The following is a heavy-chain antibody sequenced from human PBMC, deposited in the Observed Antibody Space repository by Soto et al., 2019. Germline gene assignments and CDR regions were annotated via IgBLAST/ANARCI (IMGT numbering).Heavy chain of an antibody. Sequence: ESGGGLVKPGGSLRLSCAASGFTFSHYTMHWVRQAPGKGPEWISSITGSGDYIYYADSVKGRFTISRDNGQNSLFLQMNSLRAEDTAVFYCARDQSWLDTSIAPNYYYGLDVWGQGTTVTVSS. V-gene: IGHV3-21*01. D-gene: IGHD5-18*01. CDR2: ITGSGDYI. J-gene: IGHJ6*02. CDR3: ARDQSWLDTSIAPNYYYGLDV. CDR1: GFTFSHYT.